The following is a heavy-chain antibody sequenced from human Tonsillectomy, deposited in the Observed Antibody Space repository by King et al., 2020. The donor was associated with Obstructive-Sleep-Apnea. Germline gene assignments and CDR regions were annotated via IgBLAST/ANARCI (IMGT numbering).Heavy chain of an antibody. CDR3: ARPADVDTAMGPFDY. V-gene: IGHV4-59*08. CDR1: VGSISNYY. J-gene: IGHJ4*02. CDR2: IYYSGST. D-gene: IGHD5-18*01. Sequence: VQLQESGPGLVKPSETLSLTCTVSVGSISNYYWSWIRQPPGKGLEWIAYIYYSGSTYYNPSLKSRVSISVDTSKNQFSLKLRSVTAADTAVYYCARPADVDTAMGPFDYWGQGTLVTVSS.